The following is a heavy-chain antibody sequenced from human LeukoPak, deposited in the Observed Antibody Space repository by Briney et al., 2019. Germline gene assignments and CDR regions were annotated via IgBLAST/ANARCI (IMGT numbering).Heavy chain of an antibody. Sequence: SETLSLTCTVSGGSISSYYWSWIRQPPGKGLEWIGYIYYSGSTNYNPSLKSRVTISVDTSKNQFSLKLSSVTAADTAVYYCASGAYSYYYMDVWGKGTTVTISS. V-gene: IGHV4-59*01. J-gene: IGHJ6*03. CDR1: GGSISSYY. D-gene: IGHD4-11*01. CDR2: IYYSGST. CDR3: ASGAYSYYYMDV.